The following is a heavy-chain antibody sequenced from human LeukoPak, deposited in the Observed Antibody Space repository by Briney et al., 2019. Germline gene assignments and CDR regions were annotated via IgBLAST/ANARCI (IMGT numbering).Heavy chain of an antibody. CDR1: GGSMTSGDYS. J-gene: IGHJ6*01. V-gene: IGHV4-31*03. D-gene: IGHD1-14*01. CDR3: AKHTQNHGLEV. Sequence: PSQTLSLICIVSGGSMTSGDYSWTWIRQYPDKGLEWIGYIYNGGSTSYRPSLRSRVTMSQDTSHNHFYLNLRFVTAPDTAVYYSAKHTQNHGLEVWGPGTTVTVS. CDR2: IYNGGST.